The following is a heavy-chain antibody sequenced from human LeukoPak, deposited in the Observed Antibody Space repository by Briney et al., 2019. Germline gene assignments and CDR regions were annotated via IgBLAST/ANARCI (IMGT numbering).Heavy chain of an antibody. CDR2: ISGSGGST. V-gene: IGHV3-23*01. J-gene: IGHJ4*02. D-gene: IGHD6-13*01. CDR1: GFTLSSYA. CDR3: AKDPGLLAAGTGYFDY. Sequence: GGSLRLSCAASGFTLSSYAMSWVRQAPGKGLEWVSAISGSGGSTYYADSVKGRFTISRDNSKNTLYLQMNSLRAEDTAVYYCAKDPGLLAAGTGYFDYWGQGTLVTVSS.